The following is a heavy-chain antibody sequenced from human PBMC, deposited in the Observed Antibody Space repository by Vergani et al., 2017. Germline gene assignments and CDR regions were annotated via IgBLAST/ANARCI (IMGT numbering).Heavy chain of an antibody. CDR2: ISGSGGST. CDR3: ARGPDNIAAPPPPVSYYFDY. Sequence: EVQLLESGGGLVQPGGSLRLSCAASGFTFSSYAMSWVRQAPGKGLEWVSAISGSGGSTYYADSVKGRFTISRDNSKNSLYLQMNSLRAEDTAVYYCARGPDNIAAPPPPVSYYFDYWGQGTLVTVSS. D-gene: IGHD6-13*01. CDR1: GFTFSSYA. V-gene: IGHV3-23*01. J-gene: IGHJ4*02.